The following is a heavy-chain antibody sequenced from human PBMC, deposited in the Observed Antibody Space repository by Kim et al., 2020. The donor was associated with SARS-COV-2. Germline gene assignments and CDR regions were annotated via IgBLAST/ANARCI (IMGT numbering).Heavy chain of an antibody. CDR1: GYTFTRWA. Sequence: ASVKVSCKASGYTFTRWAIHWVRQAPGQRLELMGWINAANGHTKYSQNFQDRVTITRDTSASTAYMDLSSLRSEDTAIYYCATTEFYNGRYHFDSWGQGTLVTVSS. J-gene: IGHJ4*02. V-gene: IGHV1-3*01. CDR3: ATTEFYNGRYHFDS. D-gene: IGHD6-19*01. CDR2: INAANGHT.